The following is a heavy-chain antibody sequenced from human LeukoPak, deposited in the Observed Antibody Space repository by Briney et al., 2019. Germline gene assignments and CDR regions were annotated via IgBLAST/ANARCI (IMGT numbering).Heavy chain of an antibody. CDR2: IKQDGSEK. CDR1: GFTFSSYW. Sequence: HPGGSLRLSCVASGFTFSSYWMSWVRQAPGKGLEWVANIKQDGSEKYYVDSVKGRFTISRDNAKNSLYLQMNSLRAEDTAVYYCARGSGSYRYYFDYWGQGTLVTVSS. CDR3: ARGSGSYRYYFDY. J-gene: IGHJ4*02. D-gene: IGHD1-26*01. V-gene: IGHV3-7*01.